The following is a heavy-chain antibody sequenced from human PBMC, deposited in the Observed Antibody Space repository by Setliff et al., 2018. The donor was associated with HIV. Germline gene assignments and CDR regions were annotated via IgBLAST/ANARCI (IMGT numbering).Heavy chain of an antibody. CDR1: GFNFTNYY. J-gene: IGHJ6*03. D-gene: IGHD2-2*01. V-gene: IGHV1-46*01. CDR2: INASGDKT. CDR3: ARGDIIAVPAAIDMDV. Sequence: GASVKVSCKASGFNFTNYYIHWVRQAPGEGLEWVGVINASGDKTNYAQKFQGRLIITKDTSTSTVYMELSSLRSDDTAVYYCARGDIIAVPAAIDMDVWGKGTTVTVSS.